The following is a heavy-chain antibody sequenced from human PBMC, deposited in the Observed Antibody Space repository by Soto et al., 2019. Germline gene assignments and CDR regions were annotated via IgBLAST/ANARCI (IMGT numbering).Heavy chain of an antibody. Sequence: GGSLRLSCPASGFTFSSYVMHWLRQAPGKGLEWMEVISYDGSTKYYADSVKGRFTISRDNSKNTLYLQMNSLRAEDTAVYYCAKRKREQLTRGGAFDIWGQGTMLTVSS. V-gene: IGHV3-30*18. D-gene: IGHD6-6*01. CDR2: ISYDGSTK. CDR3: AKRKREQLTRGGAFDI. CDR1: GFTFSSYV. J-gene: IGHJ3*02.